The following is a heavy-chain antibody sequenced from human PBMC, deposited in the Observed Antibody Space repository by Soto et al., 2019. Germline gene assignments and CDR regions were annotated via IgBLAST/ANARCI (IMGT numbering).Heavy chain of an antibody. D-gene: IGHD3-22*01. J-gene: IGHJ4*02. CDR3: AKDPTSYDSSAPFAS. CDR1: GFSFNIFA. V-gene: IGHV3-23*01. CDR2: ISGGGGST. Sequence: PGGSLRLSCAASGFSFNIFAMNWVRQAPGQGLEWVSGISGGGGSTYYADSVKGRFTISRDNSNSTLYLQMNSLRAEDTAVYYCAKDPTSYDSSAPFASWGQGTLVTGSS.